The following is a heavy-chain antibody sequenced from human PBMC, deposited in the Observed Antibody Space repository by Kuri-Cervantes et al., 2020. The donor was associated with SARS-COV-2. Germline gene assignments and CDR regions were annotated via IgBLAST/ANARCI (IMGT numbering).Heavy chain of an antibody. D-gene: IGHD6-13*01. CDR1: GFTFSSYS. CDR2: ISSSSSYI. Sequence: GGSLRLSCAASGFTFSSYSMNWVRQAPGKGLEWVSSISSSSSYIYYADSVKGRFTISRDNAKNSLYLQMNSLRAEDTPVYYCAREITRSAAAGTTEALSRFNYYGMDVWGQGTTVTVSS. V-gene: IGHV3-21*04. J-gene: IGHJ6*02. CDR3: AREITRSAAAGTTEALSRFNYYGMDV.